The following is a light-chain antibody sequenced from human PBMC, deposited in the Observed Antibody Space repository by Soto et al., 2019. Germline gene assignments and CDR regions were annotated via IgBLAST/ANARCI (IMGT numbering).Light chain of an antibody. CDR3: RQGTHWPLT. J-gene: IGKJ4*01. V-gene: IGKV2-30*01. Sequence: DVVMAQSPLSLPVTLGQPASISCRSSQSLVYSDGKTYLNGFQQRPGQSPRRLIYKVSNRDSGDPDRFSGSGSGTHFTLKISRVGAEDVAVYYCRQGTHWPLTFGGGTKVEIK. CDR1: QSLVYSDGKTY. CDR2: KVS.